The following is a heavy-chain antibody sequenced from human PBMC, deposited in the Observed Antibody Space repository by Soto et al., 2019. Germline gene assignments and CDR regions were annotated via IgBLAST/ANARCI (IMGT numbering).Heavy chain of an antibody. V-gene: IGHV3-33*07. J-gene: IGHJ2*01. Sequence: PGGSLRLSCVASGFTFSSHGIYWVRQAPGKGLEWVAVIWFDGSNKYHPDSVKGRLTISRDESKNTVYLQMNSLRAEDTAVYYCVRDFFWYFDLWGRGTFVTVSS. CDR2: IWFDGSNK. CDR3: VRDFFWYFDL. CDR1: GFTFSSHG.